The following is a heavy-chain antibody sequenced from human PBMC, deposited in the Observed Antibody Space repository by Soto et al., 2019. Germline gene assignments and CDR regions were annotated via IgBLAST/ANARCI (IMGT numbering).Heavy chain of an antibody. CDR2: IYPGDSDT. CDR1: GYSFTSYW. D-gene: IGHD3-3*01. V-gene: IGHV5-51*01. CDR3: ARPPPPDFWSGYAYYYYGMDV. Sequence: GESPNISGKGSGYSFTSYWIGWVRQIPGKRREWMGIIYPGDSDTRYSPSFQGQVTISAGKSISTAYLQWSSLKAADTAMYYCARPPPPDFWSGYAYYYYGMDVWGQGTTVTVCS. J-gene: IGHJ6*02.